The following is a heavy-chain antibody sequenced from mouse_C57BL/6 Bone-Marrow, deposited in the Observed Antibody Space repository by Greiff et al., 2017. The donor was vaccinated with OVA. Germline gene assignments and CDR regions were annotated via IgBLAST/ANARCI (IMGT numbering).Heavy chain of an antibody. CDR2: IWSGGST. J-gene: IGHJ1*03. CDR1: GFSLTSYG. D-gene: IGHD1-1*01. V-gene: IGHV2-2*01. CDR3: ARNSPQTTVVATYWYFDV. Sequence: QVQLQQSGPGLVQPSQSLSITCTVSGFSLTSYGVHWVRQSPGKGLEWLGVIWSGGSTDYNAAFISRLSISKDNSKSQVFFKMNSLQADDTAIYYCARNSPQTTVVATYWYFDVWGTGTTVTVSS.